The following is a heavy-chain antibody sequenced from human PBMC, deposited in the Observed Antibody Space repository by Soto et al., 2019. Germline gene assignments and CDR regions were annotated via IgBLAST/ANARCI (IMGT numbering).Heavy chain of an antibody. CDR2: ISGSGGST. CDR1: GFTFSSHA. J-gene: IGHJ4*02. Sequence: EVQLLESGGGLVQPGGSLRLSCGLSGFTFSSHAMSWVRQAPGKGLEWVAAISGSGGSTYYGDSVRGRFTISRDNSENTLYLQMNSLRAEDTAIYFCAKDKGASLTASRPFDYWGQGTLVTVSS. D-gene: IGHD5-18*01. CDR3: AKDKGASLTASRPFDY. V-gene: IGHV3-23*01.